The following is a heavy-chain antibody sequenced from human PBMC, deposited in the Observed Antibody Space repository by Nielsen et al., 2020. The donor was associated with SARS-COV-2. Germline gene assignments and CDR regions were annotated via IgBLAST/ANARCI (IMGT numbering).Heavy chain of an antibody. CDR1: GVSISSSNYY. J-gene: IGHJ4*02. V-gene: IGHV4-39*01. CDR3: ARRTEYRASYYLGGYFDY. D-gene: IGHD1-26*01. CDR2: LYYSGFT. Sequence: SETLSLTCSVSGVSISSSNYYWGWIRQPPGKGLEWIAGLYYSGFTYYNPSLRSRVTISVDTSKNQISLKLSSVTAADTAVYYCARRTEYRASYYLGGYFDYWGQGTPVTVSS.